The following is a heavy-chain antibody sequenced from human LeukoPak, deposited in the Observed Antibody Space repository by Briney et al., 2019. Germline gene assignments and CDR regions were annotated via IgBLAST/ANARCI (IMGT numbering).Heavy chain of an antibody. J-gene: IGHJ4*02. V-gene: IGHV4-59*01. D-gene: IGHD5-18*01. Sequence: SETLFLTYTVSGGSISSYSWSWIRQPPGKGLEWIGYIYYSGSTNYNPSLKSRVTISVDTSKNQFSLKLTSVTAADTAVYYCARDLGYNYGHTFDCWGQGTLVIVSS. CDR3: ARDLGYNYGHTFDC. CDR1: GGSISSYS. CDR2: IYYSGST.